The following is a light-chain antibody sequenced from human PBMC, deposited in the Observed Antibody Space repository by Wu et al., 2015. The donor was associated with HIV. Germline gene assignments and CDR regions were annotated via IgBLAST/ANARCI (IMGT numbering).Light chain of an antibody. J-gene: IGKJ1*01. CDR3: QQYYNYPPWT. Sequence: DIQMTQSPSSLSASVGDRVTITCRASQSISKWLAWYQQKPGKAPKLLIYETSNLESGVPSRFSGSGFGTEFTLSINSLQPDDFATYYCQQYYNYPPWTFGQGTKVEIK. V-gene: IGKV1-5*03. CDR1: QSISKW. CDR2: ETS.